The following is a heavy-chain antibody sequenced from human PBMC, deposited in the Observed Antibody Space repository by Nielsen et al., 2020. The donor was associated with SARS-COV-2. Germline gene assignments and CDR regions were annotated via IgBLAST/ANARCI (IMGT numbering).Heavy chain of an antibody. D-gene: IGHD6-13*01. V-gene: IGHV3-33*01. CDR3: ASLENIAAAGHSYYYYYGMDV. J-gene: IGHJ6*02. CDR2: IWYDGSNK. Sequence: VRQAPGKGLEWVALIWYDGSNKYYADSVKGRFTISRDNSKNTLYLQMNSLRAEDTAVYYCASLENIAAAGHSYYYYYGMDVWGQGTTVTVSS.